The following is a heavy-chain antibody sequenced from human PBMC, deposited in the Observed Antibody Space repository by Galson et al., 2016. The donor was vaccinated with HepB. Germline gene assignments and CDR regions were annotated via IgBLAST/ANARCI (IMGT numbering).Heavy chain of an antibody. J-gene: IGHJ5*02. V-gene: IGHV1-46*01. D-gene: IGHD4-17*01. CDR1: GYTFSNYY. CDR3: TRESGWAIAYGEQGCFDP. Sequence: SVKVSCKASGYTFSNYYIHWVRQAPGQGLEWMGTINPSGGSTNYAQKFQGRVTMTRDTSTTTVYMELGSLRSEDTAVYFFTRESGWAIAYGEQGCFDPWGQGSLVTVSS. CDR2: INPSGGST.